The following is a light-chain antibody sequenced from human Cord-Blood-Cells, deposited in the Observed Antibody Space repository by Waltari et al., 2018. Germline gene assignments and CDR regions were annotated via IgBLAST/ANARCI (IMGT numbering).Light chain of an antibody. V-gene: IGKV1-5*03. J-gene: IGKJ1*01. CDR2: KAS. Sequence: DIQMTQSPSTLSASVGARVNITCRASQSISSWLAWYQQKPGKAPKLLIYKASSLESGVPSRFSGSGSGTEFTLTISSLQPDDFATYYCQQYNSYWTFGQGTKVEIK. CDR3: QQYNSYWT. CDR1: QSISSW.